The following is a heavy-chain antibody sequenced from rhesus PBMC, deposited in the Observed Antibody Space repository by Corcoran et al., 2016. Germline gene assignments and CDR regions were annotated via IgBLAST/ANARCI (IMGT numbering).Heavy chain of an antibody. CDR2: INGNSDSS. CDR3: ARKTSIAAAGSYFDY. Sequence: QVQLQESGPGLVKPSETLSLTCAVSGASISSYWWSCIRQRPGTGLEWIGEINGNSDSSSDNPPLKIRGTISKDASKNQFSLKLSSVTAADTAVYYCARKTSIAAAGSYFDYGGQGVLVTVSS. J-gene: IGHJ4*01. CDR1: GASISSYW. D-gene: IGHD6-31*01. V-gene: IGHV4-80*01.